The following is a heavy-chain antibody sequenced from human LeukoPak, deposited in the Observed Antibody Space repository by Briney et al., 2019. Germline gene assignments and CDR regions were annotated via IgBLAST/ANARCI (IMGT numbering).Heavy chain of an antibody. J-gene: IGHJ4*02. CDR2: ISYDGSNK. Sequence: GGSLRLSCAASGFTFSTYGMHWVRQAPSKGLEWVAVISYDGSNKYYADSVKGRFTISRDNSKNTLYLQMNSLRAEDTAVYYCAKDWGNWGYGYYFDHWGQGTLVTVSS. D-gene: IGHD7-27*01. CDR3: AKDWGNWGYGYYFDH. V-gene: IGHV3-30*18. CDR1: GFTFSTYG.